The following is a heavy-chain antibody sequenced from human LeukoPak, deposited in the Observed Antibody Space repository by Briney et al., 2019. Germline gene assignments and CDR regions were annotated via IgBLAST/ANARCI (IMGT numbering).Heavy chain of an antibody. CDR1: GFTFSSYG. D-gene: IGHD6-19*01. Sequence: AGSLRLSCAASGFTFSSYGMHWVRQAPGKGLEWVGFTRYDGRNEYYADSVKGRFTISRDNSKNTVYLQMNSLRPEDTAVYYCAKGFSSGWLDYWGQGTLVTVSS. CDR3: AKGFSSGWLDY. V-gene: IGHV3-30*02. J-gene: IGHJ4*02. CDR2: TRYDGRNE.